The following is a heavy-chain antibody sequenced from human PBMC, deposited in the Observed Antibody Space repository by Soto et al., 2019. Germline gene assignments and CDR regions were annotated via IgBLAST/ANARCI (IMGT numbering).Heavy chain of an antibody. V-gene: IGHV3-74*01. D-gene: IGHD3-16*01. Sequence: EVQLVESGGGLVQPGGSLRLSCAASGFTFSSYWMFWVRQVPGKGLVWVSHINTDASTTNYADSVKGRFTISRDNAKNSLYLQRNSLRAEDAAIYYCARAFASNWGRVDPWGQGTLVTVSS. CDR2: INTDASTT. CDR3: ARAFASNWGRVDP. J-gene: IGHJ5*02. CDR1: GFTFSSYW.